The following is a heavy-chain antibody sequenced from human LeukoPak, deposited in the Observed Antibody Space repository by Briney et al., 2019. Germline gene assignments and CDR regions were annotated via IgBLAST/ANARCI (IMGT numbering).Heavy chain of an antibody. CDR1: GYNFLTFW. V-gene: IGHV5-51*01. CDR3: ARLLDYDSTYYYMDV. Sequence: GESLKISCKTSGYNFLTFWIAWVRQMPGKGLERMGVIYPGDSDTRYSPSFQGQVTISVDVSLSTAYLQWRSLRASDTAMYYCARLLDYDSTYYYMDVWGMGTSVTVS. CDR2: IYPGDSDT. J-gene: IGHJ6*03. D-gene: IGHD4-17*01.